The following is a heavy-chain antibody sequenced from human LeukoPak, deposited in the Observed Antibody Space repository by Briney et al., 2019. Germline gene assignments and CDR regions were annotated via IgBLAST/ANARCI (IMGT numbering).Heavy chain of an antibody. D-gene: IGHD2-15*01. J-gene: IGHJ4*02. V-gene: IGHV3-21*01. CDR2: ITSSSTYI. CDR3: ARGRVEFDY. CDR1: GFTFSSYN. Sequence: GGSLRLSCAASGFTFSSYNMNWVRQAPGKGLEWVSSITSSSTYIYYADSVRGRFTISRDNAKNSLYLQMNSLRAEDTAVYFCARGRVEFDYWGQGTLVTVSS.